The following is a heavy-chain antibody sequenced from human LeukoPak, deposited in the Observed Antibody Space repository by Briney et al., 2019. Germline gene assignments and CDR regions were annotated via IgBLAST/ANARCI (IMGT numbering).Heavy chain of an antibody. CDR3: ARDHYYDSSGYYGY. CDR1: GFTFSSYD. Sequence: GGALRLSCAASGFTFSSYDMTWVRQAPGRGLEWVSSIGPSGDNTYYGDSVKGRFTISRDNAKNSLYLQMNSLRAEDTAVYYCARDHYYDSSGYYGYWGQGTLVTVSS. CDR2: IGPSGDNT. J-gene: IGHJ4*02. V-gene: IGHV3-21*01. D-gene: IGHD3-22*01.